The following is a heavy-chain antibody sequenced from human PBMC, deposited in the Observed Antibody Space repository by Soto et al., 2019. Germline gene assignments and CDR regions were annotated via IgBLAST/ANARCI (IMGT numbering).Heavy chain of an antibody. D-gene: IGHD1-7*01. Sequence: QVHLVESGGGVVQPGTSLRLSCAASGFSFSNYGMHWVRQAPGKGLEWVAVTWYDGSTTYYADSVRGRFTVSRDNPKNQLYLQMDSLGDEDTAVYFCVRDSEWELTNGFEVWGQGTTVIVSS. J-gene: IGHJ3*01. CDR1: GFSFSNYG. V-gene: IGHV3-33*01. CDR2: TWYDGSTT. CDR3: VRDSEWELTNGFEV.